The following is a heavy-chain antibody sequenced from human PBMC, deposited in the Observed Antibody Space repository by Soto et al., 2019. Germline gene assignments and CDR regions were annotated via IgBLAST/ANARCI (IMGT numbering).Heavy chain of an antibody. CDR1: GGSISSYY. J-gene: IGHJ6*02. CDR2: IYYSGST. Sequence: SETLSLTCTVSGGSISSYYWSWIRQPPGKGLEWIGYIYYSGSTNYNPSLKSRVTISVDTSKNQFSLKLSSVTAADTAVYYCARDTDPLYYYYYGMDVWGQGTTVTVSS. V-gene: IGHV4-59*01. D-gene: IGHD4-4*01. CDR3: ARDTDPLYYYYYGMDV.